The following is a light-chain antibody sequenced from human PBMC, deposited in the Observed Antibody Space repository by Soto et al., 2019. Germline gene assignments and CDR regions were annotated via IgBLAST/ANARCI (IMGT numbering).Light chain of an antibody. J-gene: IGLJ3*02. Sequence: QSALTQPPSASGSPGQSVTISCTGTSSDVGGYNNVSWYQQHPGKAPKLMIYEVTKRPSGVPDRFSGSKSGNTASLTVSGLQAEDEADYYCSSYAGSIWVFGGGTKLTVL. CDR1: SSDVGGYNN. CDR2: EVT. CDR3: SSYAGSIWV. V-gene: IGLV2-8*01.